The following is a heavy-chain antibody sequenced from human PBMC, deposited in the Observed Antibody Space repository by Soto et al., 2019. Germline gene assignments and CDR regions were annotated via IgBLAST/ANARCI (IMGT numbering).Heavy chain of an antibody. Sequence: SETLSLTCAVFGGSISSGGYSRSWIRQPPGKGLEWIGYMHYSGSSYCNPSLKSRIIISLDTSKNQFSLNLSSVTAADTAVYHCARRTMFRGVTRVYGMEVWGQGTTVTGSS. CDR1: GGSISSGGYS. CDR2: MHYSGSS. J-gene: IGHJ6*02. CDR3: ARRTMFRGVTRVYGMEV. V-gene: IGHV4-61*08. D-gene: IGHD3-10*01.